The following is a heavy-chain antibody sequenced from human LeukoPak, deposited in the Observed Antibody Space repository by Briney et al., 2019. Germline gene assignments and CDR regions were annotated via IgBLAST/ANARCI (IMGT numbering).Heavy chain of an antibody. CDR2: IYYSGST. D-gene: IGHD3-10*01. V-gene: IGHV4-39*01. CDR1: GGSISSSSYY. Sequence: PSETLSLTCTVSGGSISSSSYYWGWIRQPPGKGLEWIGSIYYSGSTYYNPSLKSRVTISVDTSKNQFSLKLSSVTAADTAVYYCARAMVRGGTKGYFDYWGQGTLVTVSS. J-gene: IGHJ4*02. CDR3: ARAMVRGGTKGYFDY.